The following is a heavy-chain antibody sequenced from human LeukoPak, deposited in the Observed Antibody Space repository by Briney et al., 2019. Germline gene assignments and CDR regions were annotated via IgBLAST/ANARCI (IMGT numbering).Heavy chain of an antibody. D-gene: IGHD1-26*01. J-gene: IGHJ4*02. CDR2: VSPDGGST. Sequence: PGRSLRLSCAASGFTFSTYYMHWVRQAPGKGLVWVSRVSPDGGSTSYADSVKGRFTISRDNAKNTLFLQMDSLRVEDTAVYYCGRDLIVGATPGDYWGQGTLVTVSS. V-gene: IGHV3-74*01. CDR1: GFTFSTYY. CDR3: GRDLIVGATPGDY.